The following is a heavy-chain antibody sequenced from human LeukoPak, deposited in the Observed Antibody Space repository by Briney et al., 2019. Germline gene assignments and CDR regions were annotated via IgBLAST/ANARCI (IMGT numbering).Heavy chain of an antibody. Sequence: GRSLRLSCAASGFIFDDYAMHWVRHAPGKGLEWVSGVRWNSGSIGYEDSVKGRFTISRDNAKNSLYLQMNSLRAEDTALYYCTKDKPPRSSGWYGWFDPWGEGTLVTVSS. CDR1: GFIFDDYA. V-gene: IGHV3-9*01. D-gene: IGHD6-19*01. CDR3: TKDKPPRSSGWYGWFDP. CDR2: VRWNSGSI. J-gene: IGHJ5*02.